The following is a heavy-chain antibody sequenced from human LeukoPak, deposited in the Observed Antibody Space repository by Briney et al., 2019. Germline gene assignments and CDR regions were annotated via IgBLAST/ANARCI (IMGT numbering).Heavy chain of an antibody. V-gene: IGHV1-18*01. Sequence: ASVKVSCKASGYTFTSYGISWVRRAHGQGLEWMGWMRVYNGDTNHAKNFQGRVTMTTDTSTNTVYMELSSLRSEDTAVYYCAREERWLQRGWFDPWGQGTLVTVSS. CDR2: MRVYNGDT. J-gene: IGHJ5*02. CDR3: AREERWLQRGWFDP. CDR1: GYTFTSYG. D-gene: IGHD5-24*01.